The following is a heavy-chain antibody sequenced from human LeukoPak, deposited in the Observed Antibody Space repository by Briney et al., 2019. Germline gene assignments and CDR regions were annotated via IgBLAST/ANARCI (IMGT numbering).Heavy chain of an antibody. CDR2: MYTDGDT. D-gene: IGHD3-3*01. V-gene: IGHV4-4*07. CDR3: ARDGYYDFWSGYYPIHYMDV. Sequence: KPSETLSLTCDVSGASISGYWWSWIRQPAGKGLEWIGRMYTDGDTNYNPALKSRVTVSVDTSKNLFSLKLISVTAADTAVYYCARDGYYDFWSGYYPIHYMDVWGKGTTVTVSS. J-gene: IGHJ6*03. CDR1: GASISGYW.